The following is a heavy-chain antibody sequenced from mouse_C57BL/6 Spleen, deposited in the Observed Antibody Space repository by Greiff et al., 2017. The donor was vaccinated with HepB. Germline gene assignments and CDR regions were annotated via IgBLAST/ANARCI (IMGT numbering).Heavy chain of an antibody. CDR1: GFTFSDYG. CDR2: ISSGSSTL. Sequence: EVKLQESGGGLVKPGGSLKLSCAASGFTFSDYGMHWVRQAPEKGLEWVAYISSGSSTLYYADTVKGRFTISRDNAKNTLFLQMTSLRSEDTAMYYCARSYFYFDYWGQGTTLTVSS. J-gene: IGHJ2*01. V-gene: IGHV5-17*01. CDR3: ARSYFYFDY. D-gene: IGHD2-10*01.